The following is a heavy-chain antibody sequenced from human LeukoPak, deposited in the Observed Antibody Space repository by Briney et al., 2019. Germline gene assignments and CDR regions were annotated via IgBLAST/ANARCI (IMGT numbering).Heavy chain of an antibody. J-gene: IGHJ4*02. CDR1: GGTFSSYA. D-gene: IGHD1-26*01. CDR3: ARGSIVGATHFDY. Sequence: GASVKVPCRASGGTFSSYAISGVRQAPGQGLECMGGIIPIFGTANYAEKLQGRFTITTDESTSTAYMELSSLRSEDPAVYYCARGSIVGATHFDYWGQGNLVTVSS. CDR2: IIPIFGTA. V-gene: IGHV1-69*05.